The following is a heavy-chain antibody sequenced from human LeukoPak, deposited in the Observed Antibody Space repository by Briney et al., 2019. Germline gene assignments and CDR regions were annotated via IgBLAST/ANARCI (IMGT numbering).Heavy chain of an antibody. V-gene: IGHV4-59*01. J-gene: IGHJ4*02. CDR2: IYYSGST. CDR1: GGSISSYY. D-gene: IGHD3-22*01. CDR3: ARGPSTYYDSSGYYH. Sequence: KPSETLSLTCTVSGGSISSYYWSWVRQPPGKGLEWVGYIYYSGSTNYNPSLKSRVTISVDTSKNQFSLKLSSVTAADTAVYYRARGPSTYYDSSGYYHWGQGTLVTVSS.